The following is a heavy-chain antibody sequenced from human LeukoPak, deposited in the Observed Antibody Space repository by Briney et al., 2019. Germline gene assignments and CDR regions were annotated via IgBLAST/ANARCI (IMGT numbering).Heavy chain of an antibody. CDR2: TSDSGGNT. CDR1: GFTFSSYA. D-gene: IGHD3-16*01. Sequence: GGSLRLSCAASGFTFSSYAMSWVRQAPGKGLEWVSATSDSGGNTYYADSVKGRFTISRDNSKNTLYLQMNSLRAEDTAVYYCAQGGSLYYFDYWGQGTLVTVSS. CDR3: AQGGSLYYFDY. J-gene: IGHJ4*02. V-gene: IGHV3-23*01.